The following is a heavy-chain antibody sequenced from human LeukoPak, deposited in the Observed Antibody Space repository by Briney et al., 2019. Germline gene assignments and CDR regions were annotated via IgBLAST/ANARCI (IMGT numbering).Heavy chain of an antibody. J-gene: IGHJ4*02. Sequence: PGGSLRLSCAGSGFSVSSIYMNWVRQAPGKGLEGVSVIYSDGTTYYADSVKGRFTISRDDSKNTLYLHMNSLRAEDTAVYYCARAPNWRFDHWGQGTLVTVSS. CDR3: ARAPNWRFDH. CDR1: GFSVSSIY. CDR2: IYSDGTT. D-gene: IGHD1-1*01. V-gene: IGHV3-53*01.